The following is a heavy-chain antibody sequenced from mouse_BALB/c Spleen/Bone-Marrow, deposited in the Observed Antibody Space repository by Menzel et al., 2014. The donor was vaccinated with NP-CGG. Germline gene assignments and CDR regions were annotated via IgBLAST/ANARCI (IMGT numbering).Heavy chain of an antibody. CDR2: IDPANGNT. V-gene: IGHV14-3*02. J-gene: IGHJ3*01. Sequence: EVQLQQSGAELVKPGASVKLSCTASGFNIKDTYMHWVKQRPEQGLEWIGRIDPANGNTKYDPKFQGKATITADTSSSTAYLQLSSLTSEDTAVYYCAPYYYGSSSFAYWGQGTLVTVSA. CDR3: APYYYGSSSFAY. D-gene: IGHD1-1*01. CDR1: GFNIKDTY.